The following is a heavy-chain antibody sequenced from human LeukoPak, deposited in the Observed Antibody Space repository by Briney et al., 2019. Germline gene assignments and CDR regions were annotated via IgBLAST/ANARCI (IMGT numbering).Heavy chain of an antibody. D-gene: IGHD3-9*01. V-gene: IGHV3-23*01. J-gene: IGHJ4*02. CDR2: IGASGGST. CDR3: AKAEGYDILTGLDY. Sequence: GGSLRLSCATSGFTFSSYAMSWVRQAPGKGLEWVSGIGASGGSTYYADSVKGRFTISRDNSKNTLYLQMNSLRTEDTAVYYCAKAEGYDILTGLDYWGQGTLVTISS. CDR1: GFTFSSYA.